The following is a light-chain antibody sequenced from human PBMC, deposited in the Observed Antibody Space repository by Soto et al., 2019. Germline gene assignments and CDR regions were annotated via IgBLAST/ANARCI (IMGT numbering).Light chain of an antibody. CDR3: TQGTHWPPIT. CDR2: KVS. J-gene: IGKJ5*01. V-gene: IGKV2-30*01. Sequence: DVVMTQSPLSLPVTLGQPASISCRSSQSLVYSDGDTYLNWFQQRPGQSPRRLMYKVSSRDSGVPDRFLGSGSGTDFTLKISRVEADDVGVYYCTQGTHWPPITLGQGTRLEIK. CDR1: QSLVYSDGDTY.